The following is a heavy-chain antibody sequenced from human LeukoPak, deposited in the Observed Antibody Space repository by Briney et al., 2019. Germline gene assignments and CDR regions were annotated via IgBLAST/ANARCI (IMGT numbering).Heavy chain of an antibody. V-gene: IGHV3-7*03. Sequence: PGGSLRLSCSASRFPFSWYAMHWVRQAPGKGLEWVASINHNGNVNYYVDSVKGRFTISRDNAKNSLYLQMSNLRAEDTAVYFCARGGGLDVWGQGATVTVSS. CDR3: ARGGGLDV. CDR1: RFPFSWYA. CDR2: INHNGNVN. J-gene: IGHJ6*02. D-gene: IGHD3-16*01.